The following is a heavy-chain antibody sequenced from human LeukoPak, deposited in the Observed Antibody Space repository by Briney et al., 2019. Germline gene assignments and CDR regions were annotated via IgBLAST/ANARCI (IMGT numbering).Heavy chain of an antibody. V-gene: IGHV3-21*01. CDR2: ISTSSYYI. Sequence: GGSLRLSCAASGFTFSSYSMNWVRQAPGKRLEWVSTISTSSYYIEYADSVRGRFTISRDNARNSLYLQMSSLRVEDTAVYYCATDLVIVSSWPGEHNFDYWGQGTLVTVSS. CDR1: GFTFSSYS. J-gene: IGHJ4*02. CDR3: ATDLVIVSSWPGEHNFDY. D-gene: IGHD6-13*01.